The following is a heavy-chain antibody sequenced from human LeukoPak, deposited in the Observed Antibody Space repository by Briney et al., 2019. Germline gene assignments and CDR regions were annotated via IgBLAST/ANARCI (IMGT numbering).Heavy chain of an antibody. CDR1: GGSISSSSHF. J-gene: IGHJ4*02. Sequence: SETLSLTCSVSGGSISSSSHFWGWFRQPPGKGLEWIGTIYYSGSTYYNPSLKSRVTISVDTSKNQFSLKLSSVTAADTAVYYCARLGGYGYFDYWGQGTLVTVSS. CDR3: ARLGGYGYFDY. V-gene: IGHV4-39*01. CDR2: IYYSGST. D-gene: IGHD5-12*01.